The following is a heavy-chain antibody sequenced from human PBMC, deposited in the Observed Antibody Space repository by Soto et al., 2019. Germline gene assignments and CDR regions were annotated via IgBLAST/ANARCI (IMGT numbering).Heavy chain of an antibody. CDR1: GGSISSYY. D-gene: IGHD6-13*01. V-gene: IGHV4-59*01. CDR3: ARDGAAGHYYYYGMDV. CDR2: IYYSGST. J-gene: IGHJ6*02. Sequence: SETLSLTCTVSGGSISSYYWSWIRQPPGKGLEWIGYIYYSGSTNYTPSLKSRVTISVDTSKNQFSLKLSSVTAADTAVYYCARDGAAGHYYYYGMDVWGQGTTVTVSS.